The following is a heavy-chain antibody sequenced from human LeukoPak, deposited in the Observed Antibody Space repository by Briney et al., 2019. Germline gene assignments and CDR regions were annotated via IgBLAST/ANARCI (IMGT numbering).Heavy chain of an antibody. J-gene: IGHJ6*03. CDR3: AKVGTTEAYYYYYYMDV. CDR2: ISGSGGSA. CDR1: GFTFSSYA. V-gene: IGHV3-23*01. D-gene: IGHD2/OR15-2a*01. Sequence: GGSLRLSCAASGFTFSSYAMSWVRQAPGKGLEWVSAISGSGGSAYYADSVKGRFTISRDNSKNTLYLQMNSLRAEDTAVYYCAKVGTTEAYYYYYYMDVWGKGTTVTVSS.